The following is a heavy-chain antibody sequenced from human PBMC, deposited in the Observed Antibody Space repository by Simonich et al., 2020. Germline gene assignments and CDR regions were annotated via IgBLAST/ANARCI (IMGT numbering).Heavy chain of an antibody. CDR1: GYTFTGHY. V-gene: IGHV1-2*06. CDR2: NNPNSGGT. J-gene: IGHJ4*02. CDR3: ASGWDWGFSHMSDY. Sequence: QVQLVQSGAEVKKPGASVKVSCKASGYTFTGHYLHWGRQPPGQGLEGMGRNNPNSGGTNYAQKFQGRVTMTRDTSISTAYMELSRLRSDDTAVYYCASGWDWGFSHMSDYWGQGTLVTVSS. D-gene: IGHD7-27*01.